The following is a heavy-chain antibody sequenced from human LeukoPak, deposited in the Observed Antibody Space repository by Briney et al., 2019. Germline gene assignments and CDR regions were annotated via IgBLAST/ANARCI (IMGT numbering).Heavy chain of an antibody. J-gene: IGHJ4*02. CDR1: GYTFTGHY. CDR3: ARGRPSSGSSGWGEY. V-gene: IGHV1-2*02. CDR2: INPKSGAT. Sequence: ASVKVSCKASGYTFTGHYMQWVRQAPGQGLEWVGWINPKSGATNYAQKFQGRVTMTRDTSISTVYMELSRLRSDGTAVYYCARGRPSSGSSGWGEYWGQGTLVTVSS. D-gene: IGHD6-19*01.